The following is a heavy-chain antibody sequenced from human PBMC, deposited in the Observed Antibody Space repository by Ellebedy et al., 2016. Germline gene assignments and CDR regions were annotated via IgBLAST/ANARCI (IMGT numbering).Heavy chain of an antibody. CDR3: AAPKSTTWYYFDY. CDR1: GYSFTSYG. CDR2: ISGYNGNT. J-gene: IGHJ4*02. V-gene: IGHV1-18*01. D-gene: IGHD2/OR15-2a*01. Sequence: ASVKVSCXASGYSFTSYGITWVRQAPGQGLEWMGWISGYNGNTNYAQSLQGRVTLTTDTSTSTAYMELRSLRSDDTAVYYCAAPKSTTWYYFDYWGQGSLVTVSS.